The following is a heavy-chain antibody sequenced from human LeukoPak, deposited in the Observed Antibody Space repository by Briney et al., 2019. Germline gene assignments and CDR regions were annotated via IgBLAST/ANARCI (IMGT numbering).Heavy chain of an antibody. J-gene: IGHJ4*02. V-gene: IGHV3-21*01. CDR1: GFTLSSYS. CDR2: ISSSSSYI. Sequence: PGGSLRLSCAASGFTLSSYSMNWVRQAPGKGLEWVSSISSSSSYIYYADSVKGRFTISRDNAKNSLYLQMNSLRAEDTAVYYCARRYCSSTSCPEDYWGQGTLVTVSS. D-gene: IGHD2-2*01. CDR3: ARRYCSSTSCPEDY.